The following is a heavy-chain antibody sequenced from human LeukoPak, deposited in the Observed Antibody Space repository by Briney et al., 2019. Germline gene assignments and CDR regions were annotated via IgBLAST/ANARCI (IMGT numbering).Heavy chain of an antibody. CDR1: GFNFGDYV. D-gene: IGHD5-18*01. CDR3: AGRPTGYSSGYIH. CDR2: VRNRVYGATT. V-gene: IGHV3-49*03. J-gene: IGHJ4*02. Sequence: PGGSLRLSCAASGFNFGDYVMTWFRQAPGKGLEWVGFVRNRVYGATTQYAASVKGRFTISRDDSKSIAYLQMNNLRVEDTAVYYCAGRPTGYSSGYIHWGQGTLVTVSS.